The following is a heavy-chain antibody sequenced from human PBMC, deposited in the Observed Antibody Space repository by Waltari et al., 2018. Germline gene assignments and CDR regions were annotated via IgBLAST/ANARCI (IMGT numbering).Heavy chain of an antibody. Sequence: EVRLAESGGGLVKPGGSLRLSYTASGFDFRDYDMNWVRQAPGTGLEWVSSIGGTHSNILYADSVKGRFTVSRDNAKNSLYLQMDNLRAEDSGLYFCTRDLYGSGGDWFDPWGQGTLVTVSS. CDR3: TRDLYGSGGDWFDP. CDR2: IGGTHSNI. D-gene: IGHD3-10*01. J-gene: IGHJ5*02. V-gene: IGHV3-21*03. CDR1: GFDFRDYD.